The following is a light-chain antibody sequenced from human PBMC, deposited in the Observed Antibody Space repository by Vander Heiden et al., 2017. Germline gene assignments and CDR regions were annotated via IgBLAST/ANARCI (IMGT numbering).Light chain of an antibody. CDR1: NIGSKN. CDR3: HVWDSTTAV. CDR2: KDR. V-gene: IGLV3-9*01. Sequence: SYELTQQLSVSVALGQTDNFTCGGNNIGSKNVHWYQQKPGQVPVVVIYKDRNRPSGIPERFSGSNSGNTATLTISRAQAGDEADYYCHVWDSTTAVFGGGTKLTVL. J-gene: IGLJ3*02.